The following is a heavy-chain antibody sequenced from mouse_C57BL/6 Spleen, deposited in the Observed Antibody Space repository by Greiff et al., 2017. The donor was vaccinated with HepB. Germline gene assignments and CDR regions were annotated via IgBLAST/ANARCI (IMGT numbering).Heavy chain of an antibody. J-gene: IGHJ4*01. CDR3: ARPTVVAKAMDY. CDR2: ISSGSSTI. V-gene: IGHV5-17*01. CDR1: GFTFSDYG. D-gene: IGHD1-1*01. Sequence: EVMLVESGGGLVKPGGSLKLSCAASGFTFSDYGMHWVRQAPEKGLEWVAYISSGSSTISYADTVKGRFTISRDNAKNTLFLQMTSLRSKDTAMYYCARPTVVAKAMDYWGQGTSVTVSS.